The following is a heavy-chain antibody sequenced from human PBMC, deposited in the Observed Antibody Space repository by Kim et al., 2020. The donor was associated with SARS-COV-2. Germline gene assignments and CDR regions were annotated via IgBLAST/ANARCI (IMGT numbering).Heavy chain of an antibody. CDR1: GGTFSSYA. V-gene: IGHV1-69*13. Sequence: SVKVSCKASGGTFSSYAISWVRQAPGQGLEWMGGIIPIFVTANYAQKFQGRVTITADESTSTAYMELSSLRSEDTAVYYCARGTAYGYVGYYYYYGMDVWGQGTTITVSS. D-gene: IGHD5-18*01. CDR3: ARGTAYGYVGYYYYYGMDV. J-gene: IGHJ6*02. CDR2: IIPIFVTA.